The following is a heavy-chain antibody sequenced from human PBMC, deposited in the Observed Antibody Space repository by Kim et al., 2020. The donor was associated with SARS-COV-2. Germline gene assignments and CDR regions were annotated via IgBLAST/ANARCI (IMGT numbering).Heavy chain of an antibody. J-gene: IGHJ5*02. CDR2: IYYSGST. D-gene: IGHD3-9*01. CDR1: GGSISSSSYY. CDR3: ARHFGWSYNWFDP. Sequence: SETLSLTCTVSGGSISSSSYYWGWIRQPPGKGLEWIGSIYYSGSTYYNPSLKSRVTISVDTSKNQFSLKLSSVTAADTAVYYCARHFGWSYNWFDPWGQGTLVTVSS. V-gene: IGHV4-39*01.